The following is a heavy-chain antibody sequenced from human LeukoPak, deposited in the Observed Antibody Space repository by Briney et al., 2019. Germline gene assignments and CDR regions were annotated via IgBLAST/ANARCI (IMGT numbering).Heavy chain of an antibody. CDR3: ARVAYYDSSGLFDY. Sequence: GASVKVSCKASGYTVTGYYMHWVRQAPGQGLEWMGWINPNSGGTNYAQKFQGRVTMTRDTSISTAYMELSRLRSDDTAVYYCARVAYYDSSGLFDYWGQGTLVTVSS. V-gene: IGHV1-2*02. D-gene: IGHD3-22*01. J-gene: IGHJ4*02. CDR2: INPNSGGT. CDR1: GYTVTGYY.